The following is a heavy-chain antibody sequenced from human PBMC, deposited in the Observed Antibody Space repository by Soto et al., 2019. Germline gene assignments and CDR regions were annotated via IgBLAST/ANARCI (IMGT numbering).Heavy chain of an antibody. CDR2: IKSKTDGETT. Sequence: PGGSLRLSCAASGFTFTNAWMSWVRQAPGKGLEWVGRIKSKTDGETTDFAAPVKGRFTISRDDSKNTVYLEMNSLQIEDTAVYYCTLHIVVVTSIHNYFNHWGQGTLVTVSS. CDR1: GFTFTNAW. D-gene: IGHD2-21*02. V-gene: IGHV3-15*01. J-gene: IGHJ4*02. CDR3: TLHIVVVTSIHNYFNH.